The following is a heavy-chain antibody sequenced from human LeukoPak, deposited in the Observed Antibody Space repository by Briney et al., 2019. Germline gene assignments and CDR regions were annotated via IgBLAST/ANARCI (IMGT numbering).Heavy chain of an antibody. D-gene: IGHD3-10*01. CDR2: IWYDGSNK. Sequence: GGSLRLSCAASGFTFSSYGTHWVRQAPGKGLEWVAVIWYDGSNKYYADSVKGRFTISRDNSKNTLYLQMNSLRAEDTAVYYCAREHHSGSQNKGPEYYYYYGMDVWGQGTTVTVSS. V-gene: IGHV3-33*01. J-gene: IGHJ6*02. CDR1: GFTFSSYG. CDR3: AREHHSGSQNKGPEYYYYYGMDV.